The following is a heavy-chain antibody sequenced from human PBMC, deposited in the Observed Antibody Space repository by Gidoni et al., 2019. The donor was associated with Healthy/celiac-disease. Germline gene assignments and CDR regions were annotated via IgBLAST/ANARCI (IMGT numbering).Heavy chain of an antibody. J-gene: IGHJ5*02. D-gene: IGHD3-10*01. CDR3: ARQLTMVPRWFDP. V-gene: IGHV4-39*01. CDR2: IYYSGST. Sequence: KGLEWIGSIYYSGSTYYNPSLKSRVPISVDTSKNQFSLKLSSVTAADTAVYYCARQLTMVPRWFDPWGQGTLVTVSS.